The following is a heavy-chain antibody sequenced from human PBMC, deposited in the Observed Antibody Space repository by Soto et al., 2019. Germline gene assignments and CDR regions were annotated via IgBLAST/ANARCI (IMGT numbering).Heavy chain of an antibody. Sequence: SETLSLTCTVSGGSVSSGSYYWSWIRQPPGKGLEWIGYIYYSGSTNYNHSLKSRVNISVDTSKNQFSMKLSSVTAAYTAVYYCARTGATVTPFDYWGQGTLVTVSS. V-gene: IGHV4-61*01. CDR3: ARTGATVTPFDY. J-gene: IGHJ4*02. D-gene: IGHD4-17*01. CDR2: IYYSGST. CDR1: GGSVSSGSYY.